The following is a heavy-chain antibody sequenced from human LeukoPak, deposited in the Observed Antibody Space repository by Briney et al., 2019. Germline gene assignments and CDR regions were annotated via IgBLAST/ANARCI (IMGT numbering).Heavy chain of an antibody. CDR3: AKKSPYGGRDY. Sequence: TWGSLRLSCAASGLTFSDYAMSWVRQAPGQGLEWVSAISGSGGSTYYADSVKVRFTISRDNSKNTLYLQMNSLRDEDTAVYYCAKKSPYGGRDYWGQGTLVTVSS. CDR2: ISGSGGST. J-gene: IGHJ4*02. D-gene: IGHD4-23*01. CDR1: GLTFSDYA. V-gene: IGHV3-23*01.